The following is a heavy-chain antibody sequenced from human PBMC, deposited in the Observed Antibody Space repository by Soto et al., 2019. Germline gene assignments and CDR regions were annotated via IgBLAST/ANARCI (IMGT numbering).Heavy chain of an antibody. D-gene: IGHD3-10*01. J-gene: IGHJ4*02. CDR2: IIPILGIA. V-gene: IGHV1-69*08. CDR3: ARDGGDDAY. Sequence: QVQLVQAGAEVKKPGSSVKVSCKASGGTFSSYTISWVRQAPGQGLEWMGRIIPILGIANYAQKIQGRVTITAGKSTSTAYMELSSLRSEDTAVYYCARDGGDDAYWGQGTLVTVSS. CDR1: GGTFSSYT.